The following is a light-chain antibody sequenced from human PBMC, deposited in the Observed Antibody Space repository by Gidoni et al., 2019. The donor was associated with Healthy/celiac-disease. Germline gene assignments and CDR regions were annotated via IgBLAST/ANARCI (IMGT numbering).Light chain of an antibody. CDR2: EVS. J-gene: IGLJ2*01. CDR3: SSYTSSSAYVV. CDR1: SSDVGGYND. Sequence: QSALTQPASVSGSPGQSFTISCTGTSSDVGGYNDVSWYQQHPGKAPKLMIYEVSNRPSGVSNRFSGSKSGNTASLTISGLQAEDEYDYYCSSYTSSSAYVVFGGGTKLTVL. V-gene: IGLV2-14*01.